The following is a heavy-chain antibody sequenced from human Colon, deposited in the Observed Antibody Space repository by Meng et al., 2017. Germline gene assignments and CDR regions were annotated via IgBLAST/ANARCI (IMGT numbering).Heavy chain of an antibody. Sequence: LRLSCAISGDSVSSNSAAWNWIRQSPSRGLEWLGRTYYRSKWYNDYAVSVKSRMTINPDTSKNQFSLQLNSVTPEDTAVYYCARSGGTGELYYYYGMDVWGQGTTVTVSS. CDR2: TYYRSKWYN. V-gene: IGHV6-1*01. CDR3: ARSGGTGELYYYYGMDV. J-gene: IGHJ6*02. D-gene: IGHD7-27*01. CDR1: GDSVSSNSAA.